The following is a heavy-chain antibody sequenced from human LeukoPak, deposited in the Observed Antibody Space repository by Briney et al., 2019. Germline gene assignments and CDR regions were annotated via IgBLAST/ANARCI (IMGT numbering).Heavy chain of an antibody. CDR2: IYYSGST. V-gene: IGHV4-39*01. CDR3: RMTYCISTSCYESRYYYYMDV. J-gene: IGHJ6*03. Sequence: SETLSLTCTVSGGSISSSSYYWGWIRQPPGKGLEWIGSIYYSGSTYYNPSLKSRVTISVDTSKNQFSLKLSSVTAADTAVYYCRMTYCISTSCYESRYYYYMDVWGKGTTVTVSS. D-gene: IGHD2-2*01. CDR1: GGSISSSSYY.